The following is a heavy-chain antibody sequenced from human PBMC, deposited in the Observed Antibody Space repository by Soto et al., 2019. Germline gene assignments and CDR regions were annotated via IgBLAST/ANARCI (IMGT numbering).Heavy chain of an antibody. CDR2: IIPILGIA. Sequence: SVKVFCKASGGTFSSYTISWVRQDPGEGLEWMGRIIPILGIANYAQKFQGRVTITADKSTSTAYMELSSLRSEDTAVYYCAREPPPRGYSDDDGYMDVWGKGTTVTVSS. CDR1: GGTFSSYT. D-gene: IGHD5-12*01. J-gene: IGHJ6*03. V-gene: IGHV1-69*04. CDR3: AREPPPRGYSDDDGYMDV.